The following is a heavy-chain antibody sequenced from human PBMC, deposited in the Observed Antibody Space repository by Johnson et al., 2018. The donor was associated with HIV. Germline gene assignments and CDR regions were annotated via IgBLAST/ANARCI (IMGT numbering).Heavy chain of an antibody. D-gene: IGHD2-2*01. CDR3: ARGGLGYQNIHDAFDI. V-gene: IGHV3-30*03. Sequence: QVQLVESGGGVVRPGGSLRLSCAASGFTFNDYGMHWVRQAPGKGLECVAFISYDGSYKHYADSVKGRFTISRDNSKNTLYLQMNSLRAEDTALYYCARGGLGYQNIHDAFDIWGQGTMVTVSS. J-gene: IGHJ3*02. CDR1: GFTFNDYG. CDR2: ISYDGSYK.